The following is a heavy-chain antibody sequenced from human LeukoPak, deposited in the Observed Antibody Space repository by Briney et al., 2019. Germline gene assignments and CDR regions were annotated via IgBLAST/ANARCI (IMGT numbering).Heavy chain of an antibody. CDR2: ISSSSSYI. CDR1: GFTFSSYS. D-gene: IGHD2-21*01. V-gene: IGHV3-21*01. Sequence: PGGSLRLSCAASGFTFSSYSMNWVRQAPGKGLEWVSSISSSSSYIYYADSVKGRFTISRDNAKNSLYLQMNSLRAEDTAVYYCARGAGVVVIASFDYWGQGTLVTVSS. CDR3: ARGAGVVVIASFDY. J-gene: IGHJ4*02.